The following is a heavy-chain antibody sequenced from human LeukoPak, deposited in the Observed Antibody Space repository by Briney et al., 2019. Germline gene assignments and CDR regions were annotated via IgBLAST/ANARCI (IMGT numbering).Heavy chain of an antibody. Sequence: GGSLRLSCAASGFIFNEYGMHWVRQAPGKGLEWVALISYDGSHKYYTDSVKGRFTISRDNSKNTLYLQMNSLRAEDTAVYYCAKDEEMATITGLFDYWGQGTLVTVSS. V-gene: IGHV3-30*18. CDR2: ISYDGSHK. CDR1: GFIFNEYG. CDR3: AKDEEMATITGLFDY. D-gene: IGHD5-24*01. J-gene: IGHJ4*02.